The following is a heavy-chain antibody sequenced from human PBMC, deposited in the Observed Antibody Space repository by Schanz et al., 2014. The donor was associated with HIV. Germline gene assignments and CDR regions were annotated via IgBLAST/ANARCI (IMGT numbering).Heavy chain of an antibody. V-gene: IGHV3-30*04. CDR2: LFGSNE. Sequence: QAQLVESGGGVVQPGGSLRLSCAASGFSSSNSVIHWVRQAPGKGLEWVAALFGSNEHYKESVKGRFTISRDDSANTVHLQMSSVRAEDTGVYFCARVSRPYSSGWYNVDYWGQGTLVTVSS. CDR1: GFSSSNSV. CDR3: ARVSRPYSSGWYNVDY. D-gene: IGHD6-19*01. J-gene: IGHJ4*02.